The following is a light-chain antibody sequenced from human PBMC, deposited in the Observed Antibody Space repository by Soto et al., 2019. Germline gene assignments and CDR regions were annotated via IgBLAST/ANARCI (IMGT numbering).Light chain of an antibody. CDR1: QSVSSN. J-gene: IGKJ4*01. V-gene: IGKV3-15*01. CDR3: QQYNDWPPPLT. Sequence: EIVMTQSPATLSVSPGERATLSCRASQSVSSNLAWYQQKPGQAPRLLIYGASTRGTGIPARFSGSGSGTEVTLTISSLQCEDFAVYYCQQYNDWPPPLTFGGGTTVEI. CDR2: GAS.